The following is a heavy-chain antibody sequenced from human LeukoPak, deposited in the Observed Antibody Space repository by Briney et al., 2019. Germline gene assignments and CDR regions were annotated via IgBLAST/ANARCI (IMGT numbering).Heavy chain of an antibody. D-gene: IGHD2-15*01. V-gene: IGHV4-38-2*01. J-gene: IGHJ4*02. CDR2: IYHSGST. Sequence: SETLSLTCAVSGYSISSGYYWGWMRQPPGKGLEWIGSIYHSGSTYYNPSLKSRVTISVDTSKNQFSLKLSSVTAADTAVYYCARAGYCSGGSCYYFDYWGQGTLVTVSS. CDR1: GYSISSGYY. CDR3: ARAGYCSGGSCYYFDY.